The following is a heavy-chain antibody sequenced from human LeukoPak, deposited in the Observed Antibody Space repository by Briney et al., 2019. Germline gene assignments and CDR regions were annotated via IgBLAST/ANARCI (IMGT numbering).Heavy chain of an antibody. CDR2: IWYDGSNK. D-gene: IGHD3-10*01. J-gene: IGHJ4*02. V-gene: IGHV3-33*06. Sequence: GGSLRLSCAASGFTFSSYGMHWVRQAPGKGLEWVAVIWYDGSNKYYADSVKGRFTISRDNSKNTLYLQMNSLRAEDTAVYYCAKDRGYYGSGGDYWGQGTLVTVSS. CDR3: AKDRGYYGSGGDY. CDR1: GFTFSSYG.